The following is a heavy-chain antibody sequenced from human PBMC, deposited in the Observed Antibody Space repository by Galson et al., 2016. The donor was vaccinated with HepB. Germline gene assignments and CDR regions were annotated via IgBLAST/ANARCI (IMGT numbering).Heavy chain of an antibody. CDR3: ARDPYIANWYDY. D-gene: IGHD2-15*01. V-gene: IGHV3-30*09. J-gene: IGHJ5*01. CDR2: ISSDEANK. CDR1: GFSFSDYD. Sequence: SLRLSCAASGFSFSDYDVHWVRQAPGKGLEWVALISSDEANKDYGDSVKGRFAVSRDNSKNTVYLQMNSLTIDDTAVYYCARDPYIANWYDYWGQGTLVTVSS.